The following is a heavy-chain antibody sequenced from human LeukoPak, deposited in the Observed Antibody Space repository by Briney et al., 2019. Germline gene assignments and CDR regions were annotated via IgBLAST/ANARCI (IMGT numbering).Heavy chain of an antibody. CDR2: ISSSSSTI. D-gene: IGHD2-2*01. CDR3: AKGTSIVVVPAAVDY. Sequence: PGGSLRLSCAASGFNFNTYSMTWVRQPPGKGLEWVSYISSSSSTIFYGDSVKGRFTISRDNSKNTLYLQMNSLRAEDTAVYYCAKGTSIVVVPAAVDYWGQGTLVTVSS. V-gene: IGHV3-48*01. CDR1: GFNFNTYS. J-gene: IGHJ4*02.